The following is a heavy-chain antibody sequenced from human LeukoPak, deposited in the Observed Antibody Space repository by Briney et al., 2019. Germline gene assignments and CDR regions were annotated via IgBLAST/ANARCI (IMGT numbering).Heavy chain of an antibody. D-gene: IGHD2-21*02. Sequence: GGSLRLSCAASGFTFSSYAMSWVRQAPGKGLEWVSAISGSGGSTYYADSVKGRFTISRDNSKNTLYLQMNSLRAEDTAVYYCAKVLSGVTKGRLFDYWGQGTLVTVSS. CDR3: AKVLSGVTKGRLFDY. CDR1: GFTFSSYA. J-gene: IGHJ4*02. V-gene: IGHV3-23*01. CDR2: ISGSGGST.